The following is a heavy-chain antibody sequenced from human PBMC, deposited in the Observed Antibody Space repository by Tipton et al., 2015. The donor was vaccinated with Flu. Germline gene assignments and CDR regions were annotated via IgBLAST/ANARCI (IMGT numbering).Heavy chain of an antibody. J-gene: IGHJ6*02. D-gene: IGHD3-10*01. Sequence: TLSLTCTVSGDSLSSGGAYRTWIRQHPGKGLEWIASIYYSGNTYYNPSLESRLTISVDTSKNQFSLKLNSVTAADTAVYYCARDQGFGGGLAYDYYAMDVWGQGTTVTVSS. CDR2: IYYSGNT. V-gene: IGHV4-31*03. CDR3: ARDQGFGGGLAYDYYAMDV. CDR1: GDSLSSGGAY.